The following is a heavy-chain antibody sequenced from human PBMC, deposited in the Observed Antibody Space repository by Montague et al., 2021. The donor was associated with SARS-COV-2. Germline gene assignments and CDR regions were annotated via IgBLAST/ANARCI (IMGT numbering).Heavy chain of an antibody. Sequence: SPRLSCAASGFTFSSYAMHWVRQAPGKGLEWVAVISYDGSNKYYADSVKGRFTISRDNSKNTLYLQMNSLRAEDTAVYYCARDKGLKRITGTHGFGYYYGMDVWGQGTTVTVSS. CDR1: GFTFSSYA. V-gene: IGHV3-30-3*01. CDR3: ARDKGLKRITGTHGFGYYYGMDV. D-gene: IGHD1-7*01. J-gene: IGHJ6*02. CDR2: ISYDGSNK.